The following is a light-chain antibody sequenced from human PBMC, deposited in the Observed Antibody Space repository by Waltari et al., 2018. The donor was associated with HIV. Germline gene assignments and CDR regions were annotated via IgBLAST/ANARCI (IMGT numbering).Light chain of an antibody. V-gene: IGKV1-39*01. Sequence: DIQMTQSPSSLSAYLGDRVIMTCRASQSISNNLNWFQQRPGKAPKLLIFAASSLQSGVPSRFSGSGSGTDFTLTISSLQTEDFATYYCQQSFSTPLTFGPGTKVDIK. CDR3: QQSFSTPLT. CDR1: QSISNN. J-gene: IGKJ3*01. CDR2: AAS.